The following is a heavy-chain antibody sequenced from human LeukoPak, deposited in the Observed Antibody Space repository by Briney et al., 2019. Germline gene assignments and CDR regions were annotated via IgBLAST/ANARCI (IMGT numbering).Heavy chain of an antibody. CDR2: ISGSGGST. Sequence: PGGSLRLSCAASGFAFSVYAMSWLRQAPGKGLEWVSAISGSGGSTYYADSVKGRFTISRDNSKNTLYLQMNSLRAEDTAVYYCAKGGPYYDFWSGPDWYFDYWGQGTLVTVSS. CDR3: AKGGPYYDFWSGPDWYFDY. CDR1: GFAFSVYA. J-gene: IGHJ4*02. V-gene: IGHV3-23*01. D-gene: IGHD3-3*01.